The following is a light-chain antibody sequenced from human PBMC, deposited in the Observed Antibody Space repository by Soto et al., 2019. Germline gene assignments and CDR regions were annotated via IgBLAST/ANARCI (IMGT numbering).Light chain of an antibody. CDR1: QRVSSI. V-gene: IGKV3-15*01. J-gene: IGKJ1*01. CDR3: QQYNDWWT. Sequence: EIVMTQSPATLSVSPGERATLSCSASQRVSSILDWYQKKPGQAPRLLIYGASTRATGIPARFSGSGSGTEFTLTIRSLQSEDFAVYYCQQYNDWWTFGQGTRVENK. CDR2: GAS.